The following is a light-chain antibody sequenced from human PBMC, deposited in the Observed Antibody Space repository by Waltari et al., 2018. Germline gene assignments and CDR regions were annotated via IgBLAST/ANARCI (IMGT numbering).Light chain of an antibody. V-gene: IGKV6-21*02. J-gene: IGKJ2*01. Sequence: ELVLTQSPDFQSVTPKEKVTITCRASQSIGNSLHWYQQKPDQSPKLVIKYASQSISGVPSRFSGSGSGTDVSLTIHSLEAEDAATYYCHQSSYLPYSFGQGTKLQIK. CDR1: QSIGNS. CDR2: YAS. CDR3: HQSSYLPYS.